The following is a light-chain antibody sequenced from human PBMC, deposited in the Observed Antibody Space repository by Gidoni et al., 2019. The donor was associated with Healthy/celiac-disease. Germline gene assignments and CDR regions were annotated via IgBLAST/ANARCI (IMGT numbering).Light chain of an antibody. CDR3: QQYGSSPC. J-gene: IGKJ2*03. CDR2: GAS. Sequence: EIVLTQSPGTLSLSPGERATLSCRASQSVSSSYLAWYQQTPGQAPRLLIYGASSRATGIPDRFSGSGSGTDFTLTISRLEPEDFAVYYCQQYGSSPCFGQGTKLEIK. CDR1: QSVSSSY. V-gene: IGKV3-20*01.